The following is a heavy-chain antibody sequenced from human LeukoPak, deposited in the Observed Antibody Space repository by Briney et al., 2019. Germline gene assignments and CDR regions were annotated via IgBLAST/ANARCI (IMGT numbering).Heavy chain of an antibody. CDR3: ATYAGSSSKYFQH. V-gene: IGHV5-51*01. Sequence: GESLKISCKGSGYTFSTHWIGWVRQMPGIGLEWMGIIYPGDSDTRYSPSFQGQVTISADKSISTAYLHWSSLKASDTAIYYCATYAGSSSKYFQHWGQGTLVTVSS. J-gene: IGHJ1*01. CDR2: IYPGDSDT. D-gene: IGHD3-10*01. CDR1: GYTFSTHW.